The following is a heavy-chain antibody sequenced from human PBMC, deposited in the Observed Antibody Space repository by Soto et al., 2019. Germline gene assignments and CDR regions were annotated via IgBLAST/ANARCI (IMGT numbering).Heavy chain of an antibody. CDR2: IYYSGST. CDR3: ARPGYCSGGSCYYFDY. J-gene: IGHJ4*02. Sequence: SETLSLTCTVSGGSISSSSYYWGWIRQPPGKGLEWIGSIYYSGSTYYNPSLKSRVTISVDTSKNQFSLKLSSVTAADTAVYYCARPGYCSGGSCYYFDYWGQGTLVTVSS. CDR1: GGSISSSSYY. D-gene: IGHD2-15*01. V-gene: IGHV4-39*01.